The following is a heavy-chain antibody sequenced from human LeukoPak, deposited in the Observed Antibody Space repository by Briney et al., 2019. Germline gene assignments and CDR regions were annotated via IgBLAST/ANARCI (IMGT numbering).Heavy chain of an antibody. Sequence: GESLKISCKASGYSFTSYWIGWGRQMPGKGLEYMEIIYPGDSDTKYSPSFQGQVTLSADTSISTAYLQWSSLKASDTAMYYCARRSGNYVDYWGQGTLVTVSS. J-gene: IGHJ4*02. V-gene: IGHV5-51*01. D-gene: IGHD1-26*01. CDR2: IYPGDSDT. CDR3: ARRSGNYVDY. CDR1: GYSFTSYW.